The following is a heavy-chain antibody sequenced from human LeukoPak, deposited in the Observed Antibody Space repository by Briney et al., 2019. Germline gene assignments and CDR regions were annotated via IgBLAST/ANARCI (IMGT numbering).Heavy chain of an antibody. CDR1: GGTFSSYA. Sequence: SVKVSCKASGGTFSSYAISWVRQAPGQGLEWMGRIIPILGIANYAQKFQGRVTITADKSTSTAYMELSSLRSEDTAVYYCAREDLRAPSHLIIAAAGDIYYYYGMDVWGQGTTVTVSS. J-gene: IGHJ6*02. D-gene: IGHD6-13*01. V-gene: IGHV1-69*04. CDR3: AREDLRAPSHLIIAAAGDIYYYYGMDV. CDR2: IIPILGIA.